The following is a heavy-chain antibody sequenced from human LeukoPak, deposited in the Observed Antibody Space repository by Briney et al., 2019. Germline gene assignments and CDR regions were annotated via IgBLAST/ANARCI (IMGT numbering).Heavy chain of an antibody. V-gene: IGHV3-20*04. Sequence: GGSLRLSCAASGFTFDEYGMSWVRQAPGKGLEWVSGINWNGGSTVYGDSVKGRFTISRDNAKNSVYLQMNSLRAEDTALYYCARGVSRGYSYGGGYWGQGTQVTVSS. D-gene: IGHD5-18*01. CDR1: GFTFDEYG. J-gene: IGHJ4*02. CDR3: ARGVSRGYSYGGGY. CDR2: INWNGGST.